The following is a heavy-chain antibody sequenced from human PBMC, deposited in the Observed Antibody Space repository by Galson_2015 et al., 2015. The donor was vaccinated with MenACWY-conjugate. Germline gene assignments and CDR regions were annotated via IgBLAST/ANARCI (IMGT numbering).Heavy chain of an antibody. D-gene: IGHD1-26*01. CDR1: GYTFTNYW. CDR3: ARIVGASHFFDY. V-gene: IGHV5-10-1*01. J-gene: IGHJ4*02. CDR2: IDPSDSEV. Sequence: QSGAEVKKPGESQEISCKASGYTFTNYWIIWVRQMPGKGLEWMGRIDPSDSEVNYSPSFQGHLTISADKSISTAYLQWSSLKASDTAMYYCARIVGASHFFDYWGQGSLVAVSS.